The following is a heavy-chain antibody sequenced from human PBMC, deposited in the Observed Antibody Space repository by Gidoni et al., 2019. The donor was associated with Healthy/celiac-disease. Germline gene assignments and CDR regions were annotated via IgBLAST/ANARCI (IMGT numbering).Heavy chain of an antibody. CDR3: ARGRTKYYYDSSGYGWFDP. CDR1: GGSFSGYY. Sequence: QVQLQQWGAGLLKPSETLSLTCAVYGGSFSGYYWSWIRQPPGKGLEWIGEINHSGSTNYNPSLKSRVTISVDTSKNQFSLKLSSVTAADTAVYYCARGRTKYYYDSSGYGWFDPWGQGTLVTVSS. J-gene: IGHJ5*02. CDR2: INHSGST. V-gene: IGHV4-34*01. D-gene: IGHD3-22*01.